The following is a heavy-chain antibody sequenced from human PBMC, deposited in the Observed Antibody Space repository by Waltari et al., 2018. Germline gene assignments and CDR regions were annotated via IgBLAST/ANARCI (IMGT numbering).Heavy chain of an antibody. CDR3: ARGVATIRRYSGMDV. D-gene: IGHD5-12*01. V-gene: IGHV4-59*01. Sequence: KPSETLSLTCTVSGGSISSYYWSWIRQPPGKGLEWIGYIYYSGSTNYNPSLKSRVTISVDTSKNQFSLKLSSVTAADTAVYYCARGVATIRRYSGMDVWGQGTTVTVSS. CDR2: IYYSGST. J-gene: IGHJ6*02. CDR1: GGSISSYY.